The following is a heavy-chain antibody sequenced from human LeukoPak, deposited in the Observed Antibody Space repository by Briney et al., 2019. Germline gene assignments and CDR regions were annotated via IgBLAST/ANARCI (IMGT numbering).Heavy chain of an antibody. CDR1: GGSISSGGYY. CDR2: IYYSGST. D-gene: IGHD3-10*01. V-gene: IGHV4-31*03. Sequence: SETLSLTCTVSGGSISSGGYYWSWIRQHPGKGLEWIGYIYYSGSTYYNPSLKSRVTISVDTSKNQFSLKLSSVTAADTAVYYCARDSFRGLYNWFDPWGQGTLVTASS. J-gene: IGHJ5*02. CDR3: ARDSFRGLYNWFDP.